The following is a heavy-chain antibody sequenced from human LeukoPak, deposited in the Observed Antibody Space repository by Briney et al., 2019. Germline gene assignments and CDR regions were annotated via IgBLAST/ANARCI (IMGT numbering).Heavy chain of an antibody. CDR1: GFTFSSYW. Sequence: GGSLRLSCAASGFTFSSYWMTWVRQAPGKGLEWVAHVKPDGSEKSYVDSVKGRYTISRDNAQNSLYLQMNSLRAEDTAVYYCARDRGYYVFDYWGQGTLVTVSS. V-gene: IGHV3-7*01. D-gene: IGHD3-22*01. CDR2: VKPDGSEK. J-gene: IGHJ4*02. CDR3: ARDRGYYVFDY.